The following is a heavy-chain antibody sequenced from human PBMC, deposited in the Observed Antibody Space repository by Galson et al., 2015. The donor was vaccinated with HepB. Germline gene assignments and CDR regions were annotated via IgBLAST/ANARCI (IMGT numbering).Heavy chain of an antibody. J-gene: IGHJ5*02. CDR2: IYSGGST. V-gene: IGHV3-53*04. D-gene: IGHD3-22*01. CDR3: ARGSGGYYYPSRNWFDP. CDR1: GFTVSSNY. Sequence: SLRLSCAASGFTVSSNYMSWVRQAPGKGLEWVSVIYSGGSTYYADSVKGRFTISRHNSKNTLYLQMNSLRAEDTAVYYCARGSGGYYYPSRNWFDPWGQGTLVTVSS.